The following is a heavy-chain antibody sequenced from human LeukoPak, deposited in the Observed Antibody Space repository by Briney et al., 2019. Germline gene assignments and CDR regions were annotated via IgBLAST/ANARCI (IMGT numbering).Heavy chain of an antibody. D-gene: IGHD1-14*01. Sequence: GGSLRLSCAASGFTFSDYYMSWIRQAPGKGLEWVSYISSSSSYTNYADSVKGRFTISRDNAKNSQYLQMNSLRAEDTAVYYCARRRIIQLPEFDYWGQGTLVTVSS. CDR2: ISSSSSYT. CDR3: ARRRIIQLPEFDY. V-gene: IGHV3-11*06. J-gene: IGHJ4*02. CDR1: GFTFSDYY.